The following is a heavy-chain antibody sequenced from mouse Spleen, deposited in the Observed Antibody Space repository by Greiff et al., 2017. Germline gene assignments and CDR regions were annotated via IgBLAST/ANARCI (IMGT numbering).Heavy chain of an antibody. J-gene: IGHJ2*01. V-gene: IGHV3-6*01. CDR1: GYSITSGYY. Sequence: EESGPGLVKPSQSLSLTCSVTGYSITSGYYWNWIRQFPGNKLEWMGYISYDGSNNYNPSLKNRISITRDTSKNQFFLKLNSVTTEDTATYYCARDPGYYGNPFDYWGQGTTLTVSS. CDR3: ARDPGYYGNPFDY. D-gene: IGHD2-1*01. CDR2: ISYDGSN.